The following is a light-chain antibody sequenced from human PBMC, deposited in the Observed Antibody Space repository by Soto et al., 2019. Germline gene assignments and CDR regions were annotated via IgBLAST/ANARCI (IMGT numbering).Light chain of an antibody. Sequence: THPGSVSWSPGQSITISCTGTSSDVGGYDYVSWYQLHPGKAPKLMVFEVSNRPSGVSYRFSGSKSGNTASLTISGLQAEEEADYFCSSYSISTAYLFGTGTKVTVL. CDR2: EVS. CDR1: SSDVGGYDY. V-gene: IGLV2-14*01. J-gene: IGLJ1*01. CDR3: SSYSISTAYL.